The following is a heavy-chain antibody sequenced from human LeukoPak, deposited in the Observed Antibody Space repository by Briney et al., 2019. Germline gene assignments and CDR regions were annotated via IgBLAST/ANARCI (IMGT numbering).Heavy chain of an antibody. Sequence: GGSLRLSCAASGFTFSNAWMSWVRQAPGKGLEWVGRIKSKTDGGTTDYAAPVKGRFTISRDDSKNTLYLQMNSLKTEDTAVYYCTTGPSVLWFGESDYWGQGTLVTVSS. CDR3: TTGPSVLWFGESDY. CDR1: GFTFSNAW. D-gene: IGHD3-10*01. CDR2: IKSKTDGGTT. J-gene: IGHJ4*02. V-gene: IGHV3-15*01.